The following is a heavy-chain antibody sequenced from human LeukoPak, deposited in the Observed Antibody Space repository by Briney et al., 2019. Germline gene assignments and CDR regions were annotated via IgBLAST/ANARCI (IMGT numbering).Heavy chain of an antibody. D-gene: IGHD7-27*01. CDR1: GFAFSSFD. CDR2: IGTTGDT. V-gene: IGHV3-13*01. J-gene: IGHJ6*02. CDR3: ARAPVDRTGAPDV. Sequence: PGGSLRLSCAASGFAFSSFDMHWVRQVKGKGMEWVSAIGTTGDTYYPGSVKGRFTVSRENARGSLYLQMNSLRVGDTAVYYCARAPVDRTGAPDVWGQGTTVTVSS.